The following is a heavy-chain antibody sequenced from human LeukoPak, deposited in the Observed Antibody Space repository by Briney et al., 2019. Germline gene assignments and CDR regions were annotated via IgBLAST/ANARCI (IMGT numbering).Heavy chain of an antibody. CDR3: ARHHRITMIVVEAFDI. D-gene: IGHD3-22*01. Sequence: PSETLSLTCAVSGGSISSTNWWSWVRQPPGKGLEWIGEIYHSGSTNYNPSLKSRVTISVDTSKNQFSLKLSSVTAADTAVYYCARHHRITMIVVEAFDIWGQGTMVTVSS. V-gene: IGHV4-4*02. CDR2: IYHSGST. J-gene: IGHJ3*02. CDR1: GGSISSTNW.